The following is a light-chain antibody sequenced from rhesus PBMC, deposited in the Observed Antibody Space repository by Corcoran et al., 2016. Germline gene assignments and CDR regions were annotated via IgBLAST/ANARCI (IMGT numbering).Light chain of an antibody. CDR3: QQYNSAPWT. J-gene: IGKJ1*01. CDR1: ENVNNY. V-gene: IGKV1-74*01. Sequence: DIQMTQSPSSLSASVGDRVTITCWTSENVNNYLNWYQQKPGKAPKLLIYKASTLQSGVPSRFSGSGSGTDFTLTISSLQPEDFATYYWQQYNSAPWTFGQGTKVEIK. CDR2: KAS.